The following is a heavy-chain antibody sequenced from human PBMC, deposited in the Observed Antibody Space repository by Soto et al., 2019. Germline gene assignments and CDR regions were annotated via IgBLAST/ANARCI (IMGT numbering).Heavy chain of an antibody. V-gene: IGHV3-21*01. Sequence: SLRLSCAASGFTFSSYSMNWVRQAPGKGLEWVSSISSSSSYIYYADSVKGRFTISRDNAKNSLYLKMNSLRAEDTAVYYCARGPRYNWNPDYWGQGTLVTVSS. J-gene: IGHJ4*02. CDR2: ISSSSSYI. D-gene: IGHD1-20*01. CDR1: GFTFSSYS. CDR3: ARGPRYNWNPDY.